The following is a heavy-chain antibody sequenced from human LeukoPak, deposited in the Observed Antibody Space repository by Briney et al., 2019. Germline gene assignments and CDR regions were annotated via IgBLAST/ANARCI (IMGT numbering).Heavy chain of an antibody. CDR3: AKGPYGGNLYWYFDL. CDR1: GFTFSSYA. J-gene: IGHJ2*01. V-gene: IGHV3-23*01. CDR2: ISGSGGST. Sequence: HPGGSLRLSCAASGFTFSSYAMSWVRQAPGKGLEWVSAISGSGGSTYYADSVKGRFTISRDNSKNTLYLQMNSLRAEDTAVYYCAKGPYGGNLYWYFDLWGRGTLVTVSS. D-gene: IGHD4-23*01.